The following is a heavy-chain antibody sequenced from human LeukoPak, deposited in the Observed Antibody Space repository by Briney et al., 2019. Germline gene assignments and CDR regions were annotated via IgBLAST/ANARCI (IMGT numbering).Heavy chain of an antibody. Sequence: GRSLRLSCAASGFTFSDHFLDWVRQAPGKGLEWVGRTRNKANSYITEYAASVKGRFTISRDDSKNSLYLQMSSLKTDDTAMYYCASIRGTFGYWGQGTLVTVSS. CDR1: GFTFSDHF. J-gene: IGHJ4*02. V-gene: IGHV3-72*01. D-gene: IGHD1-26*01. CDR3: ASIRGTFGY. CDR2: TRNKANSYIT.